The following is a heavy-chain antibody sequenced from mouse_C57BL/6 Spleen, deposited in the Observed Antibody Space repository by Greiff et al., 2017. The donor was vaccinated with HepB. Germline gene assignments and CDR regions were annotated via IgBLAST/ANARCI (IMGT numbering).Heavy chain of an antibody. V-gene: IGHV1-50*01. D-gene: IGHD2-3*01. J-gene: IGHJ4*01. CDR2: IDPSDSYT. CDR3: ARGGWLLQNYAMDY. Sequence: VQLQQSGAELVKPGASVKLSCKASGYTFTSYWMQWVKQRPGQGLEWIGEIDPSDSYTNYNQKFKGKATLTVDTSSSTAYMQLSSLTSEDSAVYYCARGGWLLQNYAMDYWGQGTSVTVSS. CDR1: GYTFTSYW.